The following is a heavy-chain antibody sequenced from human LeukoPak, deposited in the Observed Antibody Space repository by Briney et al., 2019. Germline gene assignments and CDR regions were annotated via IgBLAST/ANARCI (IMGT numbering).Heavy chain of an antibody. CDR2: IYYSGST. J-gene: IGHJ5*02. CDR3: AASVHYGWFDP. D-gene: IGHD3-16*01. V-gene: IGHV4-59*05. CDR1: GGSISSDY. Sequence: SETLSLTCTVSGGSISSDYWSWIRQPPGKGLEWIGSIYYSGSTYYNPSLKSRVTISVDTSKNQFSLKLSSVTAADTAVYYCAASVHYGWFDPWGQGTLVTVSS.